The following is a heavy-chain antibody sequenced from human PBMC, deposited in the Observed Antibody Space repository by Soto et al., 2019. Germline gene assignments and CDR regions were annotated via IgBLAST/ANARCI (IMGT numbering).Heavy chain of an antibody. CDR1: GGSISSGGYY. Sequence: QVQLQESGPGLVKPSQTLSLTCTVSGGSISSGGYYWSWIRQHPGKGLEWIGYIYDSGSTSYNPSLKGPVTISVDSSKNQFSLKLSSVTAADTAVYYCATTLVGATFVFDYWGQGTLVTVSS. V-gene: IGHV4-31*01. CDR2: IYDSGST. J-gene: IGHJ4*02. D-gene: IGHD1-26*01. CDR3: ATTLVGATFVFDY.